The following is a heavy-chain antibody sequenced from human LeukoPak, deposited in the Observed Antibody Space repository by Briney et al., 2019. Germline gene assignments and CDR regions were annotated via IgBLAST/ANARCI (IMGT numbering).Heavy chain of an antibody. J-gene: IGHJ3*02. Sequence: GGSLRLSCAASGFTFSDYYMSWIRQAPGKGLEWVSYISRSGSSIDYADPVKGRFTISRDNSKNSLSLQMNSLRAEDTAVYYCARDIMVSETDAFDIWGQGTMVTVSS. CDR2: ISRSGSSI. CDR3: ARDIMVSETDAFDI. D-gene: IGHD3-16*01. V-gene: IGHV3-11*04. CDR1: GFTFSDYY.